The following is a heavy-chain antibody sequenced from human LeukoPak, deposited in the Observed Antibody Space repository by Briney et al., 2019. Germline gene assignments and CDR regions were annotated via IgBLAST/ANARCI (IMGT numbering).Heavy chain of an antibody. V-gene: IGHV1-18*01. Sequence: ASVTVSCKASGYTFTSYGISWLRQAPGQGLEGMGWISAYNGNTNYAQKLQGRVTMTTDTSTSTAYMELRSLRSDDTAVYYCARYTDYYDSSGYRYYYMDVWGKGTTVTISS. CDR3: ARYTDYYDSSGYRYYYMDV. CDR2: ISAYNGNT. CDR1: GYTFTSYG. J-gene: IGHJ6*03. D-gene: IGHD3-22*01.